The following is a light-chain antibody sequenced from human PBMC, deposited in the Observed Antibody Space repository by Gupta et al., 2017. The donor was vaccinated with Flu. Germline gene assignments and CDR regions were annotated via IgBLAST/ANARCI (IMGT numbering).Light chain of an antibody. CDR2: ETS. J-gene: IGKJ4*01. CDR1: QGIDSD. Sequence: DIQLTQSPYFLSASVGDRVIITCRASQGIDSDLVWYQKKPGKAPKLLIYETSTLQSGVPSRFSGSGSGTEFTLTITSLQPEDFATYYCQQFKSYPLTFGGGTKVEIK. CDR3: QQFKSYPLT. V-gene: IGKV1-9*01.